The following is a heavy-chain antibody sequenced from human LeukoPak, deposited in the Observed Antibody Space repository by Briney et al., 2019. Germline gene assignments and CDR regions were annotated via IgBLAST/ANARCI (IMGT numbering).Heavy chain of an antibody. Sequence: GGSLRLSCAASGFTFSSYWMSWVRQAPGKGLQWVASIKQDGSEKYYVDSVKGRFTISRDNAKNSLYLQMNSLRAEDTAVYYCARESRYFDWTNYYYYMDVWGKGTTVTVSS. D-gene: IGHD3-9*01. V-gene: IGHV3-7*01. CDR1: GFTFSSYW. CDR2: IKQDGSEK. CDR3: ARESRYFDWTNYYYYMDV. J-gene: IGHJ6*03.